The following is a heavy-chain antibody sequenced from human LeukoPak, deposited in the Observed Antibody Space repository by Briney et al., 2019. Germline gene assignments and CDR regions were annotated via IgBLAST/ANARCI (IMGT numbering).Heavy chain of an antibody. CDR2: ISYDGSNK. CDR3: AKEES. CDR1: GFTFSSYG. Sequence: GGSLRLSCAASGFTFSSYGMHWVRQAPGKGLEWVAVISYDGSNKYYADSVKGRFTISRDNSNNTLYMQMNSLRAEDTAVYYCAKEESWGQGTLVTVSS. J-gene: IGHJ4*02. V-gene: IGHV3-30*18.